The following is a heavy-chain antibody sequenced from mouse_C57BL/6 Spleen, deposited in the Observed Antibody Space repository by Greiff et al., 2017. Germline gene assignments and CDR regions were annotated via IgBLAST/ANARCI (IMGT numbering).Heavy chain of an antibody. CDR2: IYPGSGST. CDR3: ARRGNDDYDRDFDY. D-gene: IGHD2-4*01. J-gene: IGHJ2*01. Sequence: VQLQQSGAELVKPGASVKMSCKASGYTFTSYWITWVKQRPGQGLEWIGDIYPGSGSTNYNEKFKSKATLTVDTSSSTAYMQLSSLTSEDSAVYYCARRGNDDYDRDFDYWGQGTTLTVSS. V-gene: IGHV1-55*01. CDR1: GYTFTSYW.